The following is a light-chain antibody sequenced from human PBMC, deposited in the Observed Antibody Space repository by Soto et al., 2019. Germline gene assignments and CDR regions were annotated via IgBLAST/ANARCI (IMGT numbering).Light chain of an antibody. CDR3: CSYATSSAFYV. V-gene: IGLV2-23*01. Sequence: QSVLTQPASVSGSPGQSTTISCTGASSDVGTYNLVSWYQHHPGKAPKLMIYEGTKRPSGVSNRFSGPTSGNTASLTISGLQAEDEADYFCCSYATSSAFYVFGTGTKVTVL. CDR2: EGT. J-gene: IGLJ1*01. CDR1: SSDVGTYNL.